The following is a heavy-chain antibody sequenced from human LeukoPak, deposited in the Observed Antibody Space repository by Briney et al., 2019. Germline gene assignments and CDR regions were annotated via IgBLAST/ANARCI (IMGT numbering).Heavy chain of an antibody. D-gene: IGHD6-6*01. J-gene: IGHJ4*02. Sequence: PSETLSLTCTVSGGSISSYYWSWIRQPPGKGLEWIGYIYYSGSTNYNPSLKSRVTISVDTSKNQFSLKLSSVTAADTAVYYCARSAARPRVFDYWGQGTLVTVSS. CDR1: GGSISSYY. CDR2: IYYSGST. V-gene: IGHV4-59*12. CDR3: ARSAARPRVFDY.